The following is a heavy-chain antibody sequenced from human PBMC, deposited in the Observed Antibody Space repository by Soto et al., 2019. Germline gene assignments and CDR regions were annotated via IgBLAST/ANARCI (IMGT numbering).Heavy chain of an antibody. CDR3: ARDPSPPDS. Sequence: QVQLVQSGAEVKKPGASVKVSCKASGYTFASYAISWMRQAPGQGLEWMGWISAYNGNTNYAQKLQGRVTMTPDTPTSTAYMELRSLRSDHTAVYYCARDPSPPDSWGQGTLVTVP. CDR2: ISAYNGNT. J-gene: IGHJ4*02. CDR1: GYTFASYA. V-gene: IGHV1-18*01.